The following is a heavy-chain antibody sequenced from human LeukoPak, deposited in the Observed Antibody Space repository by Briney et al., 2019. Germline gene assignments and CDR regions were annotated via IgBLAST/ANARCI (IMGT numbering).Heavy chain of an antibody. CDR1: GGSISSYY. CDR3: ARVGSSGSGSYYPDY. Sequence: PSETLSLTCTVSGGSISSYYWSWIRQPAGKGREWIGRIYTSGSTSYNPSLKSRVTMSVDTSKNQFSLKLSSVTAADTAVYYCARVGSSGSGSYYPDYWGQGTLVTVSS. CDR2: IYTSGST. J-gene: IGHJ4*02. V-gene: IGHV4-4*07. D-gene: IGHD3-10*01.